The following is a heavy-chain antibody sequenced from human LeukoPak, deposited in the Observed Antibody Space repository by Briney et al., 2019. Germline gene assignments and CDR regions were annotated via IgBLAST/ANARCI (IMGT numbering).Heavy chain of an antibody. CDR1: GFTFSSYA. CDR2: ISYDGSNK. CDR3: ARGFGGVVIISPNDQ. J-gene: IGHJ4*02. D-gene: IGHD3-3*01. Sequence: GGSLRLSCAASGFTFSSYAMHWVRQAPGKGLEWLAVISYDGSNKYYVDSVKGRFTISRDNSESTLYLQMNSLRAEDTAVYYCARGFGGVVIISPNDQWGQGTLVTVSS. V-gene: IGHV3-30-3*01.